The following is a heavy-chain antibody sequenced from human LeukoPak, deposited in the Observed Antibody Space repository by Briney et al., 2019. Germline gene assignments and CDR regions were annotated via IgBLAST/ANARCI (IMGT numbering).Heavy chain of an antibody. CDR1: GGSINSSSFY. Sequence: PSETLSLTCTVSGGSINSSSFYWGWIRQPPGKGLEWIGSITYSGITYNNPSLESRVTLSVDTSKNQFSLKLRTVTAADTAVYYCGRDALVGYFSYYYMDVWGKGTTVTVSS. CDR2: ITYSGIT. CDR3: GRDALVGYFSYYYMDV. J-gene: IGHJ6*03. D-gene: IGHD2-15*01. V-gene: IGHV4-39*07.